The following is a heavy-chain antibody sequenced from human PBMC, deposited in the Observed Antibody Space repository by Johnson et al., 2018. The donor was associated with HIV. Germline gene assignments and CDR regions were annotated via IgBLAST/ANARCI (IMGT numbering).Heavy chain of an antibody. Sequence: QVQLLESGGGLVKPGGSLRLSCAASGFTFSDYYMSWIRQAPGKGLEWVSYISNSGSTIYYTDSVKGRFTISRDNAKNSLYLQMNSLRAEDTAVSYCASRGVVVTAIPTFGAFDIWFQGTMVTVSS. CDR1: GFTFSDYY. CDR3: ASRGVVVTAIPTFGAFDI. CDR2: ISNSGSTI. D-gene: IGHD2-21*02. V-gene: IGHV3-11*04. J-gene: IGHJ3*02.